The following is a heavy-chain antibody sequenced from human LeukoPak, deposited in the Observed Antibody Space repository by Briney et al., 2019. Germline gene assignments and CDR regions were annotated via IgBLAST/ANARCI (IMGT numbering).Heavy chain of an antibody. V-gene: IGHV3-30-3*01. J-gene: IGHJ3*02. CDR3: ARDLSSSWYDAFDI. CDR2: ISYDGSNK. CDR1: GFTFSSYA. D-gene: IGHD6-13*01. Sequence: PGGSLRLSCAASGFTFSSYAMHWVRQAPGKGLEWVAVISYDGSNKYYADSVKGRFTISRDNSKNTLYLQMNSLRAEDTAVYYCARDLSSSWYDAFDIWGQGTMVTVSS.